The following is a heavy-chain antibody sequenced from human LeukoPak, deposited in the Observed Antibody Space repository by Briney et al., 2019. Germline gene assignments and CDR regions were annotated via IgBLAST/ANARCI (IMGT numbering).Heavy chain of an antibody. CDR2: ISAYNGNT. V-gene: IGHV1-18*01. D-gene: IGHD2-21*02. CDR3: ARDCGGDCYQLPNWFDP. Sequence: GASVKVSCKASGYTFNSFGINWVRQAPGQGLEWMGWISAYNGNTKYAQQFQGRVTMTTDRSTSTVYMELRSLRSDDTATYYCARDCGGDCYQLPNWFDPWGQGTLVTASS. CDR1: GYTFNSFG. J-gene: IGHJ5*02.